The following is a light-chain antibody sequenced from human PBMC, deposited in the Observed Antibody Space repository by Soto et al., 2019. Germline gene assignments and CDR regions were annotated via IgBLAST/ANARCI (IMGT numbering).Light chain of an antibody. J-gene: IGKJ1*01. V-gene: IGKV1-39*01. CDR2: AAS. CDR1: HSISTY. Sequence: DIQMPQSPSSLPASVRDRVTSTCRASHSISTYSNCYQHIPGKVPKLLIYAASTLQSGVPSRFRGRGSGTDFTLTMSRLQPEDFAPYYCQQSYNSAWTFAQGNKVELK. CDR3: QQSYNSAWT.